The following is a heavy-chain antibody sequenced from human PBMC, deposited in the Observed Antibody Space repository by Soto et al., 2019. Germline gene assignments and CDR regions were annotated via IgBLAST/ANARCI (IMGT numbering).Heavy chain of an antibody. CDR2: INAGNGNT. CDR3: ASDEYYDYIWGSSYFDY. CDR1: GYTFTSYA. J-gene: IGHJ4*02. D-gene: IGHD3-16*01. Sequence: ASVKVSCQASGYTFTSYAMHWVRQAPGQRLEWMGWINAGNGNTKYSQKFQGRVTITRDTSASTAYMELSSLRSEDTAVYYCASDEYYDYIWGSSYFDYWGQGTLVTVSS. V-gene: IGHV1-3*01.